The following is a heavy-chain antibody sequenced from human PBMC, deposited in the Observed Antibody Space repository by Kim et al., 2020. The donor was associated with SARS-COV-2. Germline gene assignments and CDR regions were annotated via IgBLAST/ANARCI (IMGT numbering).Heavy chain of an antibody. Sequence: SVKVSCKASGGTFSSYAISWVRQAPGQGLEWMGRIIPILGIANYAQKFQGRVTITADKSTSTAYMELSSLRSGGTAVYYCANLNIVGAYYFDYWGQGT. CDR2: IIPILGIA. CDR3: ANLNIVGAYYFDY. D-gene: IGHD1-26*01. V-gene: IGHV1-69*04. J-gene: IGHJ4*02. CDR1: GGTFSSYA.